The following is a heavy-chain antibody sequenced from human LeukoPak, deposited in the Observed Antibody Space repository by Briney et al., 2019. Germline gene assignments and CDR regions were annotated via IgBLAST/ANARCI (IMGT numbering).Heavy chain of an antibody. CDR3: ARLSMVRARGRPLYYYGMDV. CDR1: GGSFSGYY. Sequence: SETLSLTCAVYGGSFSGYYWSWIRQPPGKGPEWIGEINHSGSTNYNPSLKSRVTISVDTSKNQFSLKLSSVTAADTAVYYCARLSMVRARGRPLYYYGMDVWGKGTTVTVSS. J-gene: IGHJ6*04. CDR2: INHSGST. D-gene: IGHD3-10*01. V-gene: IGHV4-34*01.